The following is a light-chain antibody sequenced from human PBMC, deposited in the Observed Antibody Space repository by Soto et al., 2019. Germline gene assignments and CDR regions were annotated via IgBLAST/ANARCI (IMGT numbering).Light chain of an antibody. CDR1: QSISSW. J-gene: IGKJ4*01. CDR3: QQYNSTPLT. Sequence: DIQMTQSPSTLSASVGDRVTITCRANQSISSWLAWYQQKPGKAPNLLIYEASSLQSGVPSRFTGSGSGAEFTLTISSLQPHDFATYYCQQYNSTPLTFGGGTKVQIK. CDR2: EAS. V-gene: IGKV1-5*01.